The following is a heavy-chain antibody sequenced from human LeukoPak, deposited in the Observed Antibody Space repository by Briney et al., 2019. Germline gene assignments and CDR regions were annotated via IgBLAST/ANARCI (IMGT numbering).Heavy chain of an antibody. CDR1: GGSISSYY. Sequence: PSETLSLTCTVSGGSISSYYWSWIRQPPGKGLEWIGYIYYSGSTNYNPSLKSRVTISVDTSKNQFSLKLSSVTAADTAVYYCARDSSCSDGAFDIWGQGTMVTVSS. J-gene: IGHJ3*02. CDR2: IYYSGST. D-gene: IGHD2-15*01. CDR3: ARDSSCSDGAFDI. V-gene: IGHV4-59*01.